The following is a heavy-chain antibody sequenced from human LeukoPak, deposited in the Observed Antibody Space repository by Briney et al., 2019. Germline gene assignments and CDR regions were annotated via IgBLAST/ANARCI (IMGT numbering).Heavy chain of an antibody. CDR2: INHSGST. D-gene: IGHD2-15*01. J-gene: IGHJ4*02. Sequence: SETLSLTCAVYGGSFSGYYWSWIRQPPGKGLEWIEEINHSGSTNYNPSLKSRVTISVDTSKNQFSLKLSSVTAADTAVYYCARDGGVVAASIGILDYWGQGTLVTVSS. V-gene: IGHV4-34*01. CDR3: ARDGGVVAASIGILDY. CDR1: GGSFSGYY.